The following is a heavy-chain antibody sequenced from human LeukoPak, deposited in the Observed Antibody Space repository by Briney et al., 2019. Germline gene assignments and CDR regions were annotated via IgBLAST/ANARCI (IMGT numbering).Heavy chain of an antibody. CDR2: IHHSGRS. J-gene: IGHJ4*02. D-gene: IGHD3-10*01. CDR1: ADSLSSGGHY. V-gene: IGHV4-31*03. Sequence: KASETLSLTCTVSADSLSSGGHYWAWIRQFTGKGLESIGFIHHSGRSRHNPSLKDRVAVSVDTSRKQFALKLSSVTAADTAMYYWARGGNRFGGFYFDYWGQGIQVIVSS. CDR3: ARGGNRFGGFYFDY.